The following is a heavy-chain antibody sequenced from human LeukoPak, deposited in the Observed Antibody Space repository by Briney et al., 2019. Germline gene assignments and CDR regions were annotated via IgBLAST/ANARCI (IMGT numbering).Heavy chain of an antibody. CDR2: IRRKANSYTT. Sequence: GGSLRLSCAASGFTFSDHYMDWVRQAPGKGLEWVGRIRRKANSYTTEYAASVEGRFTISRDDSEKSLYLQMNSLETEDTAVYYCARSSSGSDVYFDYWGQGTLVIVSS. V-gene: IGHV3-72*01. CDR3: ARSSSGSDVYFDY. J-gene: IGHJ4*02. CDR1: GFTFSDHY. D-gene: IGHD1-26*01.